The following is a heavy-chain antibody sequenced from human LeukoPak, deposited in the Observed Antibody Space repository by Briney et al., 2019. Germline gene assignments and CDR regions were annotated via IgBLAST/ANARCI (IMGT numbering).Heavy chain of an antibody. CDR2: ISAYNGHT. Sequence: ASVKVSCKASGYTFTNYGISWVRQAPGQGLEWMGWISAYNGHTKYAQKVQGRVTMTRDTSTSTAYMELRSLRSDDTAVYYCARGDWAPEYWGQGTLVTVSS. D-gene: IGHD3-9*01. J-gene: IGHJ4*02. CDR1: GYTFTNYG. CDR3: ARGDWAPEY. V-gene: IGHV1-18*01.